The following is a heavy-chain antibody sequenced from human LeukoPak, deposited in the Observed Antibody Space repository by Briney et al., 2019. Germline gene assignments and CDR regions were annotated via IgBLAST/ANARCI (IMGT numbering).Heavy chain of an antibody. CDR2: ISSSSSYI. CDR1: GLTFSSYS. J-gene: IGHJ4*02. CDR3: ARDAGYCSGGSCLTFDY. Sequence: GGSLRLSCAASGLTFSSYSMNWVRQAPGKGLEWVSSISSSSSYIYYADSVKGRFTISRDNAKNSLYLQMNSLRAEDTAVYYCARDAGYCSGGSCLTFDYWGQGTLVTVSS. D-gene: IGHD2-15*01. V-gene: IGHV3-21*01.